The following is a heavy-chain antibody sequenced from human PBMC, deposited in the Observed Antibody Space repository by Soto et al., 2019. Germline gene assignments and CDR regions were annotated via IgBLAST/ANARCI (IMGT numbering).Heavy chain of an antibody. CDR1: GGSISSYY. Sequence: PSETLSLTCTVSGGSISSYYWSWIRQPPGKGLEWIGYIYYSGSTNYNPSLKSRVTISVDTSKNQFSLKLSSVTAADTAVYYCARGADDFWSGYYYFDYWGQGTLVTVS. D-gene: IGHD3-3*01. CDR3: ARGADDFWSGYYYFDY. J-gene: IGHJ4*02. V-gene: IGHV4-59*01. CDR2: IYYSGST.